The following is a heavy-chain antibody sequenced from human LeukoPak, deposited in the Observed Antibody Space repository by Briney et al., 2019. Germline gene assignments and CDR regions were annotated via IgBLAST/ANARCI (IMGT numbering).Heavy chain of an antibody. Sequence: PGGSLRLSCAAAGFTFRSYGMHWVRQAPGKGLEWVAVISYDGSNKYYADSVKGRFTISRDNSKNTLYLQMNSLRAEDTAVYYCVTSIAADRPPTDWGQGTLVTVSS. CDR1: GFTFRSYG. CDR3: VTSIAADRPPTD. CDR2: ISYDGSNK. D-gene: IGHD6-13*01. V-gene: IGHV3-30*03. J-gene: IGHJ4*02.